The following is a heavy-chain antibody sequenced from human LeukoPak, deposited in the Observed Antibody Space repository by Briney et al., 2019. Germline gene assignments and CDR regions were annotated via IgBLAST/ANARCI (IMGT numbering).Heavy chain of an antibody. CDR3: ARFHGNMFSFDY. CDR1: GYTFTGYY. D-gene: IGHD3-10*02. J-gene: IGHJ4*02. V-gene: IGHV1-2*02. Sequence: ASVKVSCKASGYTFTGYYMHWVRQAPGQGLEWMGWINPNSGGTNYAQKFQGRVTMTRDTSIGTAYMELSRLRSDDTAVYYCARFHGNMFSFDYWGQGTLVTVSS. CDR2: INPNSGGT.